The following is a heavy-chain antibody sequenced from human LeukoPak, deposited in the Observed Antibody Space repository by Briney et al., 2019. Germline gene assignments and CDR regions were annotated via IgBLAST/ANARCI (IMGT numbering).Heavy chain of an antibody. CDR2: IYYSGGT. J-gene: IGHJ4*02. CDR3: ARHATYYDILTGYYSIYYFDY. V-gene: IGHV4-59*08. CDR1: GGSISSYY. Sequence: KPSETLSLTCTVSGGSISSYYWSWIRQPPGKGLEWIGYIYYSGGTNYNPSLKSRVTISVDTSKNQFSLKLSSVTAADTAVYYCARHATYYDILTGYYSIYYFDYWGQGTLVTVSS. D-gene: IGHD3-9*01.